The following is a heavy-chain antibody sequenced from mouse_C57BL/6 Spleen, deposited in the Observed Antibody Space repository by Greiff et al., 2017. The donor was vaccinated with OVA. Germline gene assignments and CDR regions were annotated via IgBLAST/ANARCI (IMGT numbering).Heavy chain of an antibody. J-gene: IGHJ2*01. Sequence: EVQLQQSGPELVKPGASVKISCKASGYTFTDYYMNWVKQSHGKSLEWIGDINPNNGGTSYNQKFKGKATLTVDKSSSTAYMELRSLTSEDSAVYYCANYYDSSYVTFDYWGQGTTLTVSS. D-gene: IGHD1-1*01. CDR3: ANYYDSSYVTFDY. CDR1: GYTFTDYY. V-gene: IGHV1-26*01. CDR2: INPNNGGT.